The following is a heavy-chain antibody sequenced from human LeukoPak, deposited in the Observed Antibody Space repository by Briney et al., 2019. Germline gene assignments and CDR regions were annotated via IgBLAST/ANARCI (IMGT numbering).Heavy chain of an antibody. V-gene: IGHV3-11*01. Sequence: GGSLRLSCAASGFTFSDYYMSWIRQAPGKGLEWVSYINTSGRTIYFADSVKGRFIISRDNAKNSLYLQMNSLRAEDTAVYYCARHGPKWELDYWGQGTLVTVSS. D-gene: IGHD1-26*01. CDR2: INTSGRTI. J-gene: IGHJ4*02. CDR3: ARHGPKWELDY. CDR1: GFTFSDYY.